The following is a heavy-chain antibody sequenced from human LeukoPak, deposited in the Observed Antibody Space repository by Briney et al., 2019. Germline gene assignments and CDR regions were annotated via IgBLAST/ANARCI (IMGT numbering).Heavy chain of an antibody. D-gene: IGHD2-8*01. Sequence: SQTLSLTCTVSGASITTPGYYWSWIRQPAGKGLEWIGRTYTGGRAEYNPSLDSRATISVDVSKKQFSLTLTSVTAADTAAYFCATERVSGVSSPAFDSWGHGTLVTVSS. CDR2: TYTGGRA. CDR3: ATERVSGVSSPAFDS. CDR1: GASITTPGYY. J-gene: IGHJ4*01. V-gene: IGHV4-61*02.